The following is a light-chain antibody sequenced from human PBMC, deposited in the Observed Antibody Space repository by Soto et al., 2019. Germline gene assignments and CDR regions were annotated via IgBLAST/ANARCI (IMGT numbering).Light chain of an antibody. CDR3: QQRRKWPRLT. J-gene: IGKJ4*01. CDR2: DAS. Sequence: IVLTQSPATLSLSPGDRATLSCRASQSVSYYLAWYQQKPGQAPRLLIYDASNRATGVPARFSSSWSGTEFTLTISTLEPEDSAVSYCQQRRKWPRLTFGGGTKVEIK. CDR1: QSVSYY. V-gene: IGKV3-11*01.